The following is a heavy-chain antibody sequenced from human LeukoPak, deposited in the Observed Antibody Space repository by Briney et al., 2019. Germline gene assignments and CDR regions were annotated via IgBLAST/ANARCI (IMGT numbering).Heavy chain of an antibody. CDR1: GFTFSDYY. J-gene: IGHJ4*02. CDR3: ARRIDGLVGATFFDY. V-gene: IGHV3-11*01. CDR2: ISSSGSTI. D-gene: IGHD1-26*01. Sequence: PGGSLRLSCAASGFTFSDYYMSWIRQAPGKGLDWVSYISSSGSTIYYADSVKGRFTISRDNAKNSLYLQMNSLRAEDTAVYYCARRIDGLVGATFFDYWGQGTLVTVSS.